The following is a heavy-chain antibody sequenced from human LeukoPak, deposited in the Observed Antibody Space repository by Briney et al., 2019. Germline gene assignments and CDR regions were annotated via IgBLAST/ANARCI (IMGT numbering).Heavy chain of an antibody. Sequence: GGSLRLSCAASGFTFSSYAMNWVRQAPGKGLEWVSVIRSSGGTTYYSDSVKGRFIISRDNSKNTLYLQMNSLRAEDTAAYYCAKAGIAVPATPEYCGQGTQVTVSS. CDR1: GFTFSSYA. J-gene: IGHJ4*02. D-gene: IGHD6-19*01. CDR3: AKAGIAVPATPEY. V-gene: IGHV3-23*01. CDR2: IRSSGGTT.